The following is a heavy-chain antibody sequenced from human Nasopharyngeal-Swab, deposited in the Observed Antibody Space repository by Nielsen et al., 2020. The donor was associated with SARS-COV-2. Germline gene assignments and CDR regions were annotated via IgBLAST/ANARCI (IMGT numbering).Heavy chain of an antibody. V-gene: IGHV4-39*01. J-gene: IGHJ6*02. CDR2: IYYSGFT. Sequence: WIRQPPGKGLEWIGSIYYSGFTYYNPSLKSRVTISVDTSKNQFSLKLSSVTAADTAVYYCASHRRGYSEDYGMDVWGQGTTVTVSS. CDR3: ASHRRGYSEDYGMDV. D-gene: IGHD5-18*01.